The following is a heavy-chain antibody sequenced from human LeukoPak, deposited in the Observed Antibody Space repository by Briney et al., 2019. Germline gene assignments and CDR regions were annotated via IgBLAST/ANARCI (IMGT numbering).Heavy chain of an antibody. CDR3: VKGSGYFDY. CDR1: GFTFSSYA. V-gene: IGHV3-64D*06. D-gene: IGHD3-10*01. J-gene: IGHJ4*02. CDR2: ISNKGAGT. Sequence: GGSLRLSCSASGFTFSSYAMHWVRQAPGKGLEYVSAISNKGAGTYYADSVDGRFTISRDNSKNTLYLQMSSLRPEDTAVYYCVKGSGYFDYWGQGTLVTVSS.